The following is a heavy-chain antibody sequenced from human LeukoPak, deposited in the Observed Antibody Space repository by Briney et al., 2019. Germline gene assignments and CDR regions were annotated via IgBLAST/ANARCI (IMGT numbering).Heavy chain of an antibody. V-gene: IGHV3-11*01. CDR1: GFTFSDYY. CDR2: ISSSGSTI. Sequence: GGSLRLSCAASGFTFSDYYMSWIRQAPGKGLEWVSYISSSGSTIYYADSVKGRFTISRDNAKNSLYLQMNSLRAEDTAVYYCARDAHASHGNYDSSGYCVDYWGQGTLVTVSS. CDR3: ARDAHASHGNYDSSGYCVDY. J-gene: IGHJ4*02. D-gene: IGHD3-22*01.